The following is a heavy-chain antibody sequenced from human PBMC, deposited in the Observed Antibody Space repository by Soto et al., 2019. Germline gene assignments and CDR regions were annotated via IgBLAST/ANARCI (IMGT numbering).Heavy chain of an antibody. V-gene: IGHV4-61*01. D-gene: IGHD6-19*01. CDR1: GGSVSSGSYY. J-gene: IGHJ6*02. CDR3: ARGIEGWYQGRYYYGMDV. CDR2: IYYSGST. Sequence: QVQLQESGPGLVKPSETLSLTCTVSGGSVSSGSYYWSWIRQPPGKGLELSGYIYYSGSTNYNPSLKSRVTISVATSKNQCSLKLSSVTAADTAVYYCARGIEGWYQGRYYYGMDVWGQGTTVPVSS.